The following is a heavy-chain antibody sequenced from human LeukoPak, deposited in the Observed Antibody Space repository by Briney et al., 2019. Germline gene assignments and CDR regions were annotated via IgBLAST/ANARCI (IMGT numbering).Heavy chain of an antibody. CDR2: ISYNGSNK. Sequence: PGGSLRLSCAASGFTFSSYTMHWVRQAPGKGLEWVTFISYNGSNKYYADSVKGRFTISRDNSKNTLYLQMNSLKPEDTAVYYCAREGRDILTGYPDAFDIWGQGTMVTVSS. D-gene: IGHD3-9*01. J-gene: IGHJ3*02. CDR3: AREGRDILTGYPDAFDI. CDR1: GFTFSSYT. V-gene: IGHV3-30-3*01.